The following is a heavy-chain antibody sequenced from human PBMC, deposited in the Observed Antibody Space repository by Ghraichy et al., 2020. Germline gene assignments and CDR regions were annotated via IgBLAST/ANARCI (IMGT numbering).Heavy chain of an antibody. J-gene: IGHJ5*02. CDR3: AKVRVPGGWFDP. CDR1: GYTFTSYG. D-gene: IGHD2-21*01. CDR2: ISAYNGNT. Sequence: ASVKVSCKASGYTFTSYGISWVRQAPGQGLEWMGWISAYNGNTNYAQKLQGRVTMTIDTSTSTAYMELRSLRSDDTAVYYCAKVRVPGGWFDPWGQGTLVTVSS. V-gene: IGHV1-18*04.